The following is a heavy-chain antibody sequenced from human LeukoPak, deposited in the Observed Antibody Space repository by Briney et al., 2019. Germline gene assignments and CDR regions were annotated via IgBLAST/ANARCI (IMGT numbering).Heavy chain of an antibody. J-gene: IGHJ4*02. CDR1: GFTFSRYS. V-gene: IGHV3-48*04. Sequence: GGSLRLSCAASGFTFSRYSMNWVRQAPGKGLEWVSYISSSSSTIYYADSVKGRFTISRDNAKNSLYLQMNSLRAEDTAVYYCARRTSSGWPHFDYWGQGTLVTVSS. CDR3: ARRTSSGWPHFDY. CDR2: ISSSSSTI. D-gene: IGHD6-19*01.